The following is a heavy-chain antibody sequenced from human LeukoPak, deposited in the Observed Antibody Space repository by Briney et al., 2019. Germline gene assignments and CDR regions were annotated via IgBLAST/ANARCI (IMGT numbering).Heavy chain of an antibody. V-gene: IGHV4-59*01. J-gene: IGHJ4*02. CDR3: ARGQNYYDSSGYPY. CDR1: GGSISSYY. D-gene: IGHD3-22*01. Sequence: PSETLSLTCTVSGGSISSYYWSWIRQPPGKGLEWIGYIYYSGSTNYNPSLKSRVTISVDTSKNQFSLKLSSVTAADTAVYYCARGQNYYDSSGYPYWGQGTLVTVSS. CDR2: IYYSGST.